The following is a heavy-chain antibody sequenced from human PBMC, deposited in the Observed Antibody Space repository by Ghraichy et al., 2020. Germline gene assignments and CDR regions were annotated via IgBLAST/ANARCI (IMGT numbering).Heavy chain of an antibody. CDR3: TTADGTQGY. D-gene: IGHD5-24*01. V-gene: IGHV3-15*05. CDR2: IKDKADGGTP. J-gene: IGHJ4*02. Sequence: GGSLRLSCAASGFTFMNAWMSWVRQGPGKGLEWVGRIKDKADGGTPEYAAPVKGRFSISRDDSRDTVYLQMNSLKTEDTALYYCTTADGTQGYWGQGTLVTVSS. CDR1: GFTFMNAW.